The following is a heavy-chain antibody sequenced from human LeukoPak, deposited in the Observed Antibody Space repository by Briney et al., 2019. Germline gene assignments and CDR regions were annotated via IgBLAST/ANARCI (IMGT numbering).Heavy chain of an antibody. CDR3: ARDGRISDKAMDHRYYFYGMDG. Sequence: GGSLRLSCAASGFTFRRYEMNWVRQAPGKGLEWVSYISSSGSTIYYADSVKGRFTISRDNAKNSLYLQMNSLRAEDTAVYYCARDGRISDKAMDHRYYFYGMDGWGQGTKVTVSS. V-gene: IGHV3-48*03. CDR1: GFTFRRYE. CDR2: ISSSGSTI. J-gene: IGHJ6*02. D-gene: IGHD5-18*01.